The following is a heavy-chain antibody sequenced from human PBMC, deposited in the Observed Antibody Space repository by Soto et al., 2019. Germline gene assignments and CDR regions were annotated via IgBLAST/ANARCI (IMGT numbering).Heavy chain of an antibody. CDR2: ISASGSTT. CDR3: AKSPAPGIPSPRFDH. V-gene: IGHV3-23*01. J-gene: IGHJ4*02. CDR1: GFTFSAYV. D-gene: IGHD6-6*01. Sequence: QPGGSLRLSCAASGFTFSAYVMTWVRQAPGRGLEWVSDISASGSTTHYADSVMGRFTISRDNSKNTLHLQMNSLGVDDTAVYYCAKSPAPGIPSPRFDHWGPGTLVTVSS.